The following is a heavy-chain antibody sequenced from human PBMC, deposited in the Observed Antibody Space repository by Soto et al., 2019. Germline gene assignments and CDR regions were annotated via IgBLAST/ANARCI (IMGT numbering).Heavy chain of an antibody. Sequence: KGLECLGYIYYSGSTNYNPSLKSRFTISVDTSKIQFSLKLSSVTAADTAVYFCFFQAEDGIRDYVSVSAFLLNRSSDL. CDR2: IYYSGST. V-gene: IGHV4-59*01. J-gene: IGHJ2*01. CDR3: FFQAEDGIRDYVSVSAFLLNRSSDL. D-gene: IGHD3-16*01.